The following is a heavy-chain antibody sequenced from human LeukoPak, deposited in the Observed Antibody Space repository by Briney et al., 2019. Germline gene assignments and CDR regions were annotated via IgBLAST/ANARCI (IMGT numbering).Heavy chain of an antibody. V-gene: IGHV4-59*08. CDR3: ARQPVGYCSGGSCYGWFDP. CDR1: GGSISSYY. Sequence: SETLSLTCTVSGGSISSYYWSWIRQPPGKGLEWIGYIYYSGSTSYNPSLRSRVTISVDTSKNQFSLKLSSVTAADTAVYYCARQPVGYCSGGSCYGWFDPWGQGTLVTVSS. J-gene: IGHJ5*02. D-gene: IGHD2-15*01. CDR2: IYYSGST.